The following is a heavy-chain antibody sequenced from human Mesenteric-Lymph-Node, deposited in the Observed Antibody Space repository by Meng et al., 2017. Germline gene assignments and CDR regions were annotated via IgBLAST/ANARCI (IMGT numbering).Heavy chain of an antibody. J-gene: IGHJ4*02. D-gene: IGHD1-26*01. CDR3: ARGYSGSYRVDY. Sequence: GESLKISCEVSGFPVSQHHVSWVRQAPGKGLVWVSRINSDGTTTTHADSVKGRFTISRDNAKNTLFLQMNSLRAEDTAVYYCARGYSGSYRVDYWGQGTLVTVSS. V-gene: IGHV3-74*01. CDR2: INSDGTTT. CDR1: GFPVSQHH.